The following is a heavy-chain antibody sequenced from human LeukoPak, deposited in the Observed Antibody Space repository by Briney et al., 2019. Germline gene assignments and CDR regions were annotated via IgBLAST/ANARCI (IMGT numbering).Heavy chain of an antibody. D-gene: IGHD4-17*01. CDR1: GFTFSNYN. Sequence: GGSLRLSCAASGFTFSNYNINWVRQAPGKGLEWVSHITSSSSSIYYADSVKGRFIISRDNAKNSLYLQMNSLRAEDTAVYYCARDSRRLYDSDYGLDYWGQGTLVTVSS. CDR2: ITSSSSSI. J-gene: IGHJ4*02. V-gene: IGHV3-48*04. CDR3: ARDSRRLYDSDYGLDY.